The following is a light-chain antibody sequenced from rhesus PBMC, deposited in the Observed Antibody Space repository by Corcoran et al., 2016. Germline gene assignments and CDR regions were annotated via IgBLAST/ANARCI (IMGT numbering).Light chain of an antibody. V-gene: IGKV1-28*03. J-gene: IGKJ4*01. CDR1: QGISNS. CDR3: LQHNSYPIT. Sequence: DVRMTQSPSSLSASVGDTVTITCRASQGISNSLNWFQQKPGKAPKLLIFAASILGSGVPSRFSGSGSWTGFTLTISSLQPGDFAVYYCLQHNSYPITFGGGTKVELK. CDR2: AAS.